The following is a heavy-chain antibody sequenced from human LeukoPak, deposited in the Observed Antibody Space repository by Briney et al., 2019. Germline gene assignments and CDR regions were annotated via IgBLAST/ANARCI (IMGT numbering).Heavy chain of an antibody. CDR3: ARQTRHSSSWDY. V-gene: IGHV5-51*01. Sequence: GESLKISCKGSAYSFTTYWIGWVRQMPGKGLEWMGIIYPGDSDTRYSPSFQGQVTISADKSINTAYLHWSSVKASDTAMYYCARQTRHSSSWDYWGEGTVVSVSS. CDR1: AYSFTTYW. J-gene: IGHJ4*02. D-gene: IGHD6-13*01. CDR2: IYPGDSDT.